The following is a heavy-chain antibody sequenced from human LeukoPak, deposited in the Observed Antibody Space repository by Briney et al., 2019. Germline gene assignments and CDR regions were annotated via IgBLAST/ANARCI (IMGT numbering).Heavy chain of an antibody. CDR1: GYTFTGYY. J-gene: IGHJ3*02. V-gene: IGHV1-2*02. Sequence: GASVKVSCKASGYTFTGYYIHWVRQAPGQGLEWMGWINPNSGGTNYAQKFQGRVTMTRDTSISTAYMELRSLRSDDTAVYYCARDSPFLGIDVGAFDIWGQGTMVTVSS. D-gene: IGHD7-27*01. CDR2: INPNSGGT. CDR3: ARDSPFLGIDVGAFDI.